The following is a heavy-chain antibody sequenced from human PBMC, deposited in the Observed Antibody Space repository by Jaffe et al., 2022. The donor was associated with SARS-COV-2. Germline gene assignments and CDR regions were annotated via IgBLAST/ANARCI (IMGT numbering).Heavy chain of an antibody. CDR2: IYYSGST. V-gene: IGHV4-59*01. Sequence: QVQLQESGPGLVKPSETLSLTCTVSGGSISSYYWSWIRQPPGKGLEWIGYIYYSGSTNYNPSLKSRVTISVDTSKNQFSLKLSSVTAADTAVYYCARVRVNKVCDYWGQGTLVTVSS. D-gene: IGHD3-16*01. CDR1: GGSISSYY. CDR3: ARVRVNKVCDY. J-gene: IGHJ4*02.